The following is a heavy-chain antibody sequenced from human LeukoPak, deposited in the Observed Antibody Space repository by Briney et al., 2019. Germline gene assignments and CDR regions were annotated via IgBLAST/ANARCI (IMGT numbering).Heavy chain of an antibody. V-gene: IGHV3-74*01. CDR2: INSGGSST. CDR3: ARDGLAAITFDY. CDR1: GFTFSSYW. J-gene: IGHJ4*02. D-gene: IGHD5-24*01. Sequence: LPGWSLKLSCAPSGFTFSSYWMHWVRQAPGKGLVWVSRINSGGSSTSYADSVKGRFTISRDNAKNTLYLQMNSLRAEDTAVYYCARDGLAAITFDYWGQGILVTVSS.